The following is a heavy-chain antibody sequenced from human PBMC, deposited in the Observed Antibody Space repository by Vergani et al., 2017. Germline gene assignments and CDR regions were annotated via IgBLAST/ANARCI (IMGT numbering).Heavy chain of an antibody. D-gene: IGHD1-26*01. CDR1: EYSFGNYW. V-gene: IGHV5-51*01. Sequence: EVELVQSGPEMRKPGESLKISCKGSEYSFGNYWIGWVRQMPEKGLEWMGIIYPDDSDTRYSPSFQGQVTISADKSISTAYLQWSSLKASDTAIYYCARQFSWSGSSHYGMDVWGQGTTVTVSS. J-gene: IGHJ6*02. CDR3: ARQFSWSGSSHYGMDV. CDR2: IYPDDSDT.